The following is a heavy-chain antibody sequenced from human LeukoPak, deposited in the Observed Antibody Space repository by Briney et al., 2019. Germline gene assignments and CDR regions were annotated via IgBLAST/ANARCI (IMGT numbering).Heavy chain of an antibody. CDR1: GYTFTGYY. J-gene: IGHJ4*02. CDR2: INPNSGGT. D-gene: IGHD3-22*01. Sequence: GASVKVSCKASGYTFTGYYMHWVRQAPGQGLEWMGWINPNSGGTNYAQKFQGWVTMTRDTSISTAYMELSRLRSDDTAVYYCARGYYYDSSGYYRPLYYFDYWGQGTLVTVSS. V-gene: IGHV1-2*04. CDR3: ARGYYYDSSGYYRPLYYFDY.